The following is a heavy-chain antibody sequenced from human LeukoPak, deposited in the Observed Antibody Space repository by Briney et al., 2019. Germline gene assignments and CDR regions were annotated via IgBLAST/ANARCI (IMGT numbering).Heavy chain of an antibody. CDR3: ACLSSNGRRAFDI. D-gene: IGHD2-8*01. CDR2: INYSGNT. Sequence: SETLSLTCTVSGGSISSYYWTWIRPPPGKGLEWVGYINYSGNTNHNPSLTGRVTISVDMSKSQFSLKLSSVTAADTAVYYCACLSSNGRRAFDIWGQGTMVTVSS. J-gene: IGHJ3*02. CDR1: GGSISSYY. V-gene: IGHV4-59*08.